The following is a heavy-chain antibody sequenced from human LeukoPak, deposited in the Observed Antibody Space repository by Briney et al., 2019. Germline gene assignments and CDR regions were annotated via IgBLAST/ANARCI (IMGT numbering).Heavy chain of an antibody. CDR2: INPNSGGT. J-gene: IGHJ4*02. CDR3: ARDQVAVTYCFDY. D-gene: IGHD3-22*01. V-gene: IGHV1-2*02. Sequence: GASVKVSCKASGDTFTGYYMHWVRQAPGQGLEWMGWINPNSGGTNYAQKFQGRVTMTRDTSISTAYMELSRLGSDDTAVYYCARDQVAVTYCFDYWGQGTLVTVFS. CDR1: GDTFTGYY.